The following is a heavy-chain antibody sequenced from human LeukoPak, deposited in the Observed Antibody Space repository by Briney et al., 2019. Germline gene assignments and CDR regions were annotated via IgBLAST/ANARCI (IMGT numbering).Heavy chain of an antibody. CDR2: IYYSGST. Sequence: SETLSLTCTVSGGSISSYYWGWIRQPPGKGLEWIGYIYYSGSTNYNPSLKSRVTISVDTSKNQFSLKLSSVTAADTAVYYCARVGYSSGWFAHWYFDLWGRGTLVTVSS. V-gene: IGHV4-59*01. CDR3: ARVGYSSGWFAHWYFDL. CDR1: GGSISSYY. J-gene: IGHJ2*01. D-gene: IGHD6-19*01.